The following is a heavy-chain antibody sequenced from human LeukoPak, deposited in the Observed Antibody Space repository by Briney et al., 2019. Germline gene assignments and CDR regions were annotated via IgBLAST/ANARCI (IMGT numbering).Heavy chain of an antibody. J-gene: IGHJ3*02. CDR2: ISYDGNNK. D-gene: IGHD3-9*01. CDR1: GFTFSSYA. V-gene: IGHV3-30-3*01. Sequence: GRSLRLSCAASGFTFSSYAMHWVRQAPGKGLEWVAVISYDGNNKYYADSVKGRFTISRDNSKNTLYLQMDSLRAEDTAVYYCARYFALRYFGASYAFDIWGQGTMVTVSS. CDR3: ARYFALRYFGASYAFDI.